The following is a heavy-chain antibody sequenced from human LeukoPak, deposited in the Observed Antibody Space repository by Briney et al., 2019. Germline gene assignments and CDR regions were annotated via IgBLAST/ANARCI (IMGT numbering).Heavy chain of an antibody. D-gene: IGHD2/OR15-2a*01. CDR3: AKDLSGSFDY. CDR1: AFIFSGHW. Sequence: GGSLRLSCEGSAFIFSGHWMNWVRQTPGKGLEWVAVISYDGSNKYYADSVKGRFTISRDNSKNTLYLQMNSLRAEDTAVYYCAKDLSGSFDYWGQGTLVTVSS. V-gene: IGHV3-30*18. J-gene: IGHJ4*02. CDR2: ISYDGSNK.